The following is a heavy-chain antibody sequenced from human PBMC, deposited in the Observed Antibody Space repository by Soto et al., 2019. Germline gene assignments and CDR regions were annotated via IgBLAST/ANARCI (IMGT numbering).Heavy chain of an antibody. CDR1: GGSISSGGYY. CDR3: ARDPRRRVYGMDV. V-gene: IGHV4-31*03. CDR2: IYYSGST. J-gene: IGHJ6*02. Sequence: SETLSLTCTVSGGSISSGGYYWSWIRQHPGKGLEWIGYIYYSGSTYYNPSLKSRVTISVDTSKNQFSLKLSSVTAADTAVYYCARDPRRRVYGMDVWGQGTTVTVSS.